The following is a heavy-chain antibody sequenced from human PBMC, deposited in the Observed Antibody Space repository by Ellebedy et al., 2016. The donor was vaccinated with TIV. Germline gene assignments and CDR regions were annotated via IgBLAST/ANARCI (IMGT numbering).Heavy chain of an antibody. CDR1: GGTFSSYA. CDR2: IIPIFGTA. CDR3: ARGRLGAAGFYYYGMDV. Sequence: AASVKVSCKASGGTFSSYAISWARQAPGQGLEWMGGIIPIFGTANYAQKFQGRVTITADESTSTAYMELSSLRSEDTAVYYCARGRLGAAGFYYYGMDVWGQGTTVTVSS. D-gene: IGHD6-13*01. V-gene: IGHV1-69*13. J-gene: IGHJ6*02.